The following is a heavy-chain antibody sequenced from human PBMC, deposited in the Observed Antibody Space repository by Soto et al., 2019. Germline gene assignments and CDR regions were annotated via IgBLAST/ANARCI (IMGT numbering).Heavy chain of an antibody. CDR1: GFTFSSYA. CDR3: ARDYSNYDMSYYYYGMDV. D-gene: IGHD4-4*01. Sequence: QVQLVESGGGVVQPGGSLRLSCAASGFTFSSYAMHWVRQAPGKGLEWVAVISYDGSNKYYADSVKGRFTISRDNSKNTLYLQMNSLRAEDTAVYYCARDYSNYDMSYYYYGMDVWGQGTTVTVSS. CDR2: ISYDGSNK. J-gene: IGHJ6*02. V-gene: IGHV3-30-3*01.